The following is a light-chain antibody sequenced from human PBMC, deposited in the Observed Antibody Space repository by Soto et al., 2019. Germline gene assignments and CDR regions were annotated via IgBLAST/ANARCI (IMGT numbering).Light chain of an antibody. V-gene: IGKV1-12*01. Sequence: DIQMTQFPSSVSASVGDRATITCRANQGISCWLAWSQQKPGKAPKLLIYAESSLPSGVPSRFRGSESGTEFSLTISRLQPENFDTYHCQQAMIFPLTFVGGTKVDIK. CDR2: AES. CDR3: QQAMIFPLT. J-gene: IGKJ4*01. CDR1: QGISCW.